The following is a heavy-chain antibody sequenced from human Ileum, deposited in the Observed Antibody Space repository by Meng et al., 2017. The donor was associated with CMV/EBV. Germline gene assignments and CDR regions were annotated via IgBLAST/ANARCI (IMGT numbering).Heavy chain of an antibody. CDR1: GFTFSTYG. D-gene: IGHD1-1*01. J-gene: IGHJ5*02. V-gene: IGHV3-30*02. CDR2: VHYEGVIT. CDR3: KKSLPVNRNDGNWFDP. Sequence: GESLKISCAASGFTFSTYGMHWVPQAPGKRLEWVAFVHYEGVITYYADSVKGRVTSYRDNSENTGYLQISSLRAEDTAVYYCKKSLPVNRNDGNWFDPWGQGTLVTVSS.